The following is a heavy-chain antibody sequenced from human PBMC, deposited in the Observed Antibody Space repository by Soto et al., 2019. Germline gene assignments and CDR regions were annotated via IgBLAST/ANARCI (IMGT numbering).Heavy chain of an antibody. D-gene: IGHD3-3*01. CDR1: VGSFSGHS. CDR2: VNHSGST. J-gene: IGHJ4*02. V-gene: IGHV4-34*01. Sequence: SETLSLTCAVDVGSFSGHSWTWIRQAPGKGLEWIGEVNHSGSTNYNPSLKSRVTISVDTSKKHFYLKLSSVTAADTAVYYCALFWTGYCRFDYWGQGVLVTVSS. CDR3: ALFWTGYCRFDY.